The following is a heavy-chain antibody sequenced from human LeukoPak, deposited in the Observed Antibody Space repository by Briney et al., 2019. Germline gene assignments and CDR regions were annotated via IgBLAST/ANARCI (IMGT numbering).Heavy chain of an antibody. CDR1: GGSISSSSYY. CDR3: ARHFCGGDCYSFYYYYYGMDV. Sequence: SETLSLTCTVSGGSISSSSYYWGWIRQPPGKGLEWIGSIYYSGSTYYNPSLKSRVTISVDTSKNQFSLKLSSVTAADTAVYYCARHFCGGDCYSFYYYYYGMDVWGQGTTVTVSS. V-gene: IGHV4-39*01. J-gene: IGHJ6*02. CDR2: IYYSGST. D-gene: IGHD2-21*02.